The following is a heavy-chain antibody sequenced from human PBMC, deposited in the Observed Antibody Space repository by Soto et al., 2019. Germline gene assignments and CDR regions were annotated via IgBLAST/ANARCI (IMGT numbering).Heavy chain of an antibody. V-gene: IGHV1-69*01. CDR1: GGTFSGYG. CDR3: ARGGTAMIRNSFDP. D-gene: IGHD3-10*01. CDR2: IVPVFATP. Sequence: QVPLVQSGAEVKKPGSSVKVSCKPSGGTFSGYGISWVRQAPGHGLEWMGVIVPVFATPKYAQSFQDRVTITADQSTATLYLEMRRLRFEDTAVYYCARGGTAMIRNSFDPWGQGTLVTVSS. J-gene: IGHJ5*02.